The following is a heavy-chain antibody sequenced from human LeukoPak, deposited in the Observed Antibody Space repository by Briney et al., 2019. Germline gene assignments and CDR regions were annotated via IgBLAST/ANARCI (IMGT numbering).Heavy chain of an antibody. J-gene: IGHJ4*02. CDR3: AKDRERIAAAGDFDY. Sequence: PGGSLRLSCAASVFTFSNYWMHWVRQAPGKGLEWVANIRQDGGEIYYVGSVKGRFSISRDNAKNSVYLQMNSLRAEDTAVYYCAKDRERIAAAGDFDYWGQGTLVTVSS. V-gene: IGHV3-7*03. D-gene: IGHD6-13*01. CDR2: IRQDGGEI. CDR1: VFTFSNYW.